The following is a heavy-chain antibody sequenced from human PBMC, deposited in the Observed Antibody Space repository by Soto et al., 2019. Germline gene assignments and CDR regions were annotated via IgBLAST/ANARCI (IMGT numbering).Heavy chain of an antibody. J-gene: IGHJ3*02. D-gene: IGHD1-26*01. CDR3: AREDSGSYGGAFDI. CDR1: GYTFSSHA. CDR2: ISYDGSNK. Sequence: QVQLVESGGGVVQPGRSLRLSCAASGYTFSSHAMHWVRQAPGKGLEWVAVISYDGSNKYYADSVKGRFTISRDNSKNTLYLQMNSLRAEDTAVYYCAREDSGSYGGAFDIWGQGTMVTVSS. V-gene: IGHV3-30-3*01.